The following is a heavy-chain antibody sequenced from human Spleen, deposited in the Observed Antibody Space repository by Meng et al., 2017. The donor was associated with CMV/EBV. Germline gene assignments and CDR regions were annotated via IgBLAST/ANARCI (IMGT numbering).Heavy chain of an antibody. D-gene: IGHD1-7*01. Sequence: CAASGFTFSSYSLNWVRQAPGKGLEWVSSISSSSYIYYADSVKGRFTISRDNSKNTLYLQMNSLRVEDTAVYYCATVMWNSGFGWLDPWGQGTLVTVSS. J-gene: IGHJ5*02. CDR3: ATVMWNSGFGWLDP. V-gene: IGHV3-21*04. CDR2: ISSSSYI. CDR1: GFTFSSYS.